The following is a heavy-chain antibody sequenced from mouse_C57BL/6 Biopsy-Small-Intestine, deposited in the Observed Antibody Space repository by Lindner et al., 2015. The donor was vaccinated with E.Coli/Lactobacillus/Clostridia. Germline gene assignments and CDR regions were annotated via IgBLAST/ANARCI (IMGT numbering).Heavy chain of an antibody. V-gene: IGHV1-62-2*01. CDR1: GYTFTDFS. J-gene: IGHJ3*01. CDR3: ARHEAGFVY. Sequence: LQEFGAELVKPGTSVKLSCKASGYTFTDFSIHWVKQRSGQGLEWIGWFYPGSGSMKYNEKFKDKATLTADKPSHTVYMELSRLTSEDSAVYFCARHEAGFVYWGQGTLVTVSA. CDR2: FYPGSGSM.